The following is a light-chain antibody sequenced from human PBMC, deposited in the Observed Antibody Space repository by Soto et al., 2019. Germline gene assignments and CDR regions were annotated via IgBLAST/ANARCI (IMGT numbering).Light chain of an antibody. CDR2: DAS. CDR1: QSVGRY. CDR3: QQRGNWPPIT. J-gene: IGKJ5*01. Sequence: EIVLTQSPATLSLSPGERATLSCRAIQSVGRYLAWYQQKPGQAPRVVIYDASNRATGIPARFSGSGSGTDFTLTISSLEPEDFGLYYCQQRGNWPPITFGQGTRLEIK. V-gene: IGKV3-11*01.